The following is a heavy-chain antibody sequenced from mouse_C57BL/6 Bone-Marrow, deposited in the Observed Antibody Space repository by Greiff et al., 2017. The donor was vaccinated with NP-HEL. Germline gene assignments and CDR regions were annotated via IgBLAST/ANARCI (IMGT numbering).Heavy chain of an antibody. CDR3: ARGGDYYGSPFDY. J-gene: IGHJ2*01. D-gene: IGHD1-1*01. V-gene: IGHV5-15*04. Sequence: EVMLVESGGGLVQPGGSLKLSCAASGFTFSDYGMAWVRQAPRKGPEWVAFISNLSYSIYYADTVTGRFTISRENAKNTLYLEMSSLRSEDTAMYYCARGGDYYGSPFDYGGQGTTLTVSA. CDR1: GFTFSDYG. CDR2: ISNLSYSI.